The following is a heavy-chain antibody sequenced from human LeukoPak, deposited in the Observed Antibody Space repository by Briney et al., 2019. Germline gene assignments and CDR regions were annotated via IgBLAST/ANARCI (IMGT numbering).Heavy chain of an antibody. CDR1: GYTFNSYG. CDR2: ISVYNGQT. D-gene: IGHD1-26*01. J-gene: IGHJ4*02. CDR3: ARDSGWELQHFYFDH. Sequence: ASVTVSCKASGYTFNSYGITWVRQAPGQGLEWMGWISVYNGQTNYAHKFQGRVTMTTDTSTRTVYMELRSLRSDDTAVYYCARDSGWELQHFYFDHWGQGTLVTVSA. V-gene: IGHV1-18*01.